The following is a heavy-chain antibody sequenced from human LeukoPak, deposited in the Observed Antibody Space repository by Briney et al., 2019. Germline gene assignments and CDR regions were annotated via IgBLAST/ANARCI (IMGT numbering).Heavy chain of an antibody. D-gene: IGHD3-3*01. CDR1: GFTFSSYW. Sequence: GGSLRLSCAASGFTFSSYWMSWVRQAPGKGLEWVANIKQDGSEKYYVDSVKGRFTISRDNAENSLYLQMNSLRAEDTAVYYCARDLTISVGPSWFDPWGQGTLVTVSS. V-gene: IGHV3-7*01. CDR2: IKQDGSEK. J-gene: IGHJ5*02. CDR3: ARDLTISVGPSWFDP.